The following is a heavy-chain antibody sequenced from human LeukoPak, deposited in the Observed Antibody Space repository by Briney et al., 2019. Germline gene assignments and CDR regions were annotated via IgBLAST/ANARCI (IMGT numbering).Heavy chain of an antibody. CDR1: GGSISSYY. CDR2: IYYSGST. J-gene: IGHJ3*02. D-gene: IGHD3-9*01. Sequence: SETLSLTCTVSGGSISSYYWSWIRQPPGKGLEWIGYIYYSGSTNYNPSLKSRVTISVDTSKYQFSLKLSSVTAADTAVYYCARGYYDILTGYWDAFDIWAKGQWSPSLQ. V-gene: IGHV4-59*01. CDR3: ARGYYDILTGYWDAFDI.